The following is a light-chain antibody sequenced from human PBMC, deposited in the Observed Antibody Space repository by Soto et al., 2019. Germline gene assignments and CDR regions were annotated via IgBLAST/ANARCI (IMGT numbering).Light chain of an antibody. Sequence: EIVLTQKPATLSLSPGEKATVSRRASQSVSTFLAWYQQKPGQAPRLLIYDASNRAAGIPARFSGSGSGTDFTLTISSLEPEDSAVYYCQQRNIWPPVTFGQGTRLE. CDR1: QSVSTF. V-gene: IGKV3-11*01. CDR3: QQRNIWPPVT. CDR2: DAS. J-gene: IGKJ5*01.